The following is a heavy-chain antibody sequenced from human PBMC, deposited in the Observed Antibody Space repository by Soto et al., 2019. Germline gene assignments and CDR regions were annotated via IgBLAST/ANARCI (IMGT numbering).Heavy chain of an antibody. J-gene: IGHJ6*02. V-gene: IGHV1-2*04. Sequence: ASVKVSCKASGYTFTGYYMHWVRQAPGQGLEWMGWINPNSGGTNYAQKFQGWVTMTRDTSISTAYMELSRLRSDDTAVYYCARALYATMVRGQLFLMDVWGQGTTVTVSS. CDR1: GYTFTGYY. D-gene: IGHD3-10*01. CDR3: ARALYATMVRGQLFLMDV. CDR2: INPNSGGT.